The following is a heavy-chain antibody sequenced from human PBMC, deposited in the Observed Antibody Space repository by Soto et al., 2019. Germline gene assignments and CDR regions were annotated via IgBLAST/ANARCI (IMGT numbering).Heavy chain of an antibody. CDR3: ARDPLWFGEIGYFDY. CDR2: IDSSSSFI. Sequence: EVQLVESGGSLVKPGGSLGLSCAASGFTFSNHAMNWVRQAPGKGLEWVSSIDSSSSFIYYADSVKGRFTISRDNAKNSVYLQMSSLRAEDTAVYYCARDPLWFGEIGYFDYWGQRALVTVSS. J-gene: IGHJ4*02. V-gene: IGHV3-21*01. CDR1: GFTFSNHA. D-gene: IGHD3-10*01.